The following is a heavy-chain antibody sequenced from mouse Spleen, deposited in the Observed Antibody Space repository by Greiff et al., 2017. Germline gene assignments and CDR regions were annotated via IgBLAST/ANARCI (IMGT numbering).Heavy chain of an antibody. V-gene: IGHV1-26*01. CDR3: AITYYGTSFAY. D-gene: IGHD2-10*01. Sequence: EVQLQQSGPELVKPGASVKISCKASGYTFTDYYMNWVKQSHGKSLEWIGDINPNNGGTSYNQKFKGKATLTVDKSSSTAYMELRSLTSEDSAVYYCAITYYGTSFAYWGQGTLVTVSA. CDR1: GYTFTDYY. CDR2: INPNNGGT. J-gene: IGHJ3*01.